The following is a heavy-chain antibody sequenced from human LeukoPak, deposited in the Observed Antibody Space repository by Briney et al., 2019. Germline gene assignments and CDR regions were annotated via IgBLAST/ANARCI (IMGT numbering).Heavy chain of an antibody. V-gene: IGHV1-69*06. J-gene: IGHJ6*03. D-gene: IGHD2-15*01. Sequence: SVKVSCQASGGTFSSYAISWVRPAPGQGLEWMGRIIPIFGTPNYAQKFQGRVTITADKSTSTAYMELSSLRSEDTAVYYCARGYCSGGSCHGHYYYYYMDVWGKGTTVTVSS. CDR3: ARGYCSGGSCHGHYYYYYMDV. CDR1: GGTFSSYA. CDR2: IIPIFGTP.